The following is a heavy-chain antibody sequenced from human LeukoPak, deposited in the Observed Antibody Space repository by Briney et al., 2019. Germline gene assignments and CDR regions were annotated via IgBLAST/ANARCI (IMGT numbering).Heavy chain of an antibody. CDR2: ISAYNGNT. D-gene: IGHD3-22*01. CDR3: ARKGYYYDSSAHNPFDY. J-gene: IGHJ4*02. Sequence: ASVKVSCKASGYTFTSYGISWVRQAPGQGLEWMGWISAYNGNTNYAQKLQGRVTMTTDTSTSTAYMELRSLRSDDTAGYYCARKGYYYDSSAHNPFDYWGQGTLVTVSS. CDR1: GYTFTSYG. V-gene: IGHV1-18*01.